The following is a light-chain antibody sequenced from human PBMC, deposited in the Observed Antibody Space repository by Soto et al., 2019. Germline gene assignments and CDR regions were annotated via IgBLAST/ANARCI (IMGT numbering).Light chain of an antibody. CDR3: QQSYIAPWT. V-gene: IGKV1-39*01. CDR2: AAS. J-gene: IGKJ1*01. CDR1: QSISTY. Sequence: DIQMTRSPSSLSASVGDRVSITCRASQSISTYLNWYQQKPGKVPRLLIYAASSLQSGVPSRFSGSGSGTDFTLTISSLQPEDFATYYCQQSYIAPWTFGQGTKVDIK.